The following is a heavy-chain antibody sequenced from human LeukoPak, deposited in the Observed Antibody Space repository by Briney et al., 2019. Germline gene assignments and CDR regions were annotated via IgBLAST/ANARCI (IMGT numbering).Heavy chain of an antibody. CDR1: GGSFSGYY. D-gene: IGHD3-9*01. V-gene: IGHV4-34*01. J-gene: IGHJ6*03. CDR2: INHSGST. Sequence: PSETLSLTCAVYGGSFSGYYWSWIRQPPGKGLEWIGEINHSGSTNYNPSLKSRVTISVDTSKNQFSLKLSSVTAADTAVYYCASLKGRRYFAGYYYYMDVWGKGTTVTVSS. CDR3: ASLKGRRYFAGYYYYMDV.